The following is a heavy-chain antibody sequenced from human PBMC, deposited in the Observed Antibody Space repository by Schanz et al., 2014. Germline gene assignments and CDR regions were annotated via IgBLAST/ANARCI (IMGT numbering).Heavy chain of an antibody. V-gene: IGHV3-7*01. CDR3: AKYGGELGVSFEY. D-gene: IGHD7-27*01. CDR1: GFTFSGYW. J-gene: IGHJ4*02. CDR2: ISQDGTEK. Sequence: EVQLVESGGGLVQPGGSLRLSCAASGFTFSGYWMTWVRQSPGKGLEWVATISQDGTEKYYVDSVKGRFTISRDNAKNSLYLQMNSLRPEDTAVYYCAKYGGELGVSFEYWGQGTLVTVSS.